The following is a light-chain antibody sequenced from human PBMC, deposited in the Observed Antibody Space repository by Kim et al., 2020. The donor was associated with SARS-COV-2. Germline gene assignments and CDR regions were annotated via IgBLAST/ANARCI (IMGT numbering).Light chain of an antibody. Sequence: PDERSTLSCRASQCVSTHYVAWSQQNPGQAPSLLFFGASTRATVIPDRFSGSGSGTDFTLTISRLEPDDFALYYCQLFGGSPPWTFGQGTKVDIK. V-gene: IGKV3-20*01. CDR1: QCVSTHY. CDR2: GAS. CDR3: QLFGGSPPWT. J-gene: IGKJ1*01.